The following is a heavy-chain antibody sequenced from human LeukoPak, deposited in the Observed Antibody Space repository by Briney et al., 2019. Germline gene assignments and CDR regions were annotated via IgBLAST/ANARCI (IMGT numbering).Heavy chain of an antibody. J-gene: IGHJ4*02. V-gene: IGHV4-59*02. Sequence: SETLSLTCTVSGGSVSDYYWSWIRQSPGRGLEWIGYIYYTGTSYNPSLKSRVTISADTSKNQFSLNLSSVTAADTAVYYCASRKLGNDYWGQGTLVTVSS. CDR2: IYYTGT. D-gene: IGHD7-27*01. CDR1: GGSVSDYY. CDR3: ASRKLGNDY.